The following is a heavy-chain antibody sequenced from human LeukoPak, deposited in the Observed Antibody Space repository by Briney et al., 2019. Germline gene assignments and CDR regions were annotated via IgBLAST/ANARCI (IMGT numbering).Heavy chain of an antibody. CDR3: ARQGHDYGDYPYFDY. CDR1: GYSFISYW. J-gene: IGHJ4*02. V-gene: IGHV5-51*01. Sequence: GESLNISWKASGYSFISYWIGWVRQMPGKGREWMDTIYPGESDTRYSPSFQGQVTISADKSISTAYLQWSSLKASDTAMYYCARQGHDYGDYPYFDYWGQGTLVTVSS. D-gene: IGHD4-17*01. CDR2: IYPGESDT.